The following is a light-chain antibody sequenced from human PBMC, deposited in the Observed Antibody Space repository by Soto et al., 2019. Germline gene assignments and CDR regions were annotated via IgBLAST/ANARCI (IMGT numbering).Light chain of an antibody. V-gene: IGKV3-20*01. CDR2: GAS. CDR1: QSVSSSY. Sequence: EIVLTPSPGTLSLSPCERATLSSSASQSVSSSYLAWYQQKPGQAPRLLIYGASSRATGNPDRFSGSGSGTDFTLTISRLEPEDFAMYYCQQYRSSPITFGQGTRLEIK. CDR3: QQYRSSPIT. J-gene: IGKJ5*01.